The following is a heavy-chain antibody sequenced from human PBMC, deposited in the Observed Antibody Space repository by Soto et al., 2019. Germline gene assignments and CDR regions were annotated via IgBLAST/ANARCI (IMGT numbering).Heavy chain of an antibody. CDR3: VRPLPSGQTHARDV. D-gene: IGHD3-10*01. Sequence: GGSLRLSCVASGLPVAGSYMAWVRQAPGKGLEWASVIYNDGTTYYSQSVEGRFTISRDTSKNTLYLQMDRLRDGDTAVYYCVRPLPSGQTHARDVWGQGTTVTSP. V-gene: IGHV3-53*01. CDR1: GLPVAGSY. J-gene: IGHJ6*02. CDR2: IYNDGTT.